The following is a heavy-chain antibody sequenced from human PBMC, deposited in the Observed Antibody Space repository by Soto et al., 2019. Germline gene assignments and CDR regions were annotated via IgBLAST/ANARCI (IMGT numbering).Heavy chain of an antibody. J-gene: IGHJ5*02. CDR3: ARHPTGFPNWIDP. CDR1: GGSTSSSYFS. CDR2: IYNSGV. D-gene: IGHD2-15*01. V-gene: IGHV4-39*01. Sequence: SETLSLTCTVSGGSTSSSYFSWGWIRQPPGKGLEWIGSIYNSGVDYNPSLTSRVTISVHTSKTQFSLRLISVTAADTAVYHCARHPTGFPNWIDPWGQGIMVTVSS.